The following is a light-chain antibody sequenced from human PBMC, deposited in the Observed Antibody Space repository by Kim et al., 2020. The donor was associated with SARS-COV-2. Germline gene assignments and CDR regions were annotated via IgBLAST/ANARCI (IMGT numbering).Light chain of an antibody. CDR3: QQYDHWPPWT. CDR2: GAS. CDR1: QSVSHN. V-gene: IGKV3D-15*01. Sequence: SPGERATLSCRASQSVSHNLAWYQHHPGQPPRLLIYGASTRASGIPARFSGSGSGTEFTLTIDSLQSEDFAAYYCQQYDHWPPWTFGQGTKVDIK. J-gene: IGKJ1*01.